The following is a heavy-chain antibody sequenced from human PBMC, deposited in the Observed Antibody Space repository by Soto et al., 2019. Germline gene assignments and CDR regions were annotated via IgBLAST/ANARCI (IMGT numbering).Heavy chain of an antibody. V-gene: IGHV4-59*01. J-gene: IGHJ4*02. Sequence: SETLSLTCTVSGGSISSYYWSWIRQPPGKGLEWIAYIYYTGSTNYNPSLKSRVTLSADTSKNQFSLKLSSVTAADTAMYYCARVDSSGSYFDSWGQGTLVTVSS. CDR1: GGSISSYY. D-gene: IGHD3-22*01. CDR2: IYYTGST. CDR3: ARVDSSGSYFDS.